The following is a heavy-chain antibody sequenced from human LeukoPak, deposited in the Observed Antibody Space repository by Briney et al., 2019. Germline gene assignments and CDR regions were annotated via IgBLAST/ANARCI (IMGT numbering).Heavy chain of an antibody. J-gene: IGHJ5*02. D-gene: IGHD1-1*01. CDR2: MNPNSGNR. V-gene: IGHV1-8*01. CDR1: GYTFTSYD. CDR3: ARRRRMRNWFDP. Sequence: SVKVSCKASGYTFTSYDINWVQQATGQGLAWMGWMNPNSGNRGYPQKFQDRVTMTSNTSISTAYMELSSLRSEDTAVYYCARRRRMRNWFDPWGQGTLVIVS.